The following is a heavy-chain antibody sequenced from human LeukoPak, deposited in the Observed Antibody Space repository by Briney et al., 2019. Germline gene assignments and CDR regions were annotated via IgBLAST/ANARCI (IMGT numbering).Heavy chain of an antibody. D-gene: IGHD2-2*02. J-gene: IGHJ4*02. Sequence: SETLSLTCAVYGGSFSGYYWSWIRQPPGKGLEWIGEINHSGSTNYNPSLKSRVTISVDTSKNQFSLKLSSVTAADTAVYYCARSNHHQRYCSSTSCYTASVAGTTLDYWGQGTLVTVSS. CDR3: ARSNHHQRYCSSTSCYTASVAGTTLDY. V-gene: IGHV4-34*01. CDR2: INHSGST. CDR1: GGSFSGYY.